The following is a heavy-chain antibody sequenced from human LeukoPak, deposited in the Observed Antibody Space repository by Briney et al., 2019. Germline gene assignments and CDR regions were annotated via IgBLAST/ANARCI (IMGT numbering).Heavy chain of an antibody. J-gene: IGHJ4*02. D-gene: IGHD1-26*01. CDR2: ISESGDKT. CDR3: AKQWVDC. Sequence: ETLSLTCTVSDFSIKNDYYYRAWIRQAPGKGLEWVSSISESGDKTDYADSARGRFTISRDNSQNTLYLQMNSLRVEDTALYYCAKQWVDCWGQGTLVTVSS. CDR1: DFSIKNDYYY. V-gene: IGHV3-23*01.